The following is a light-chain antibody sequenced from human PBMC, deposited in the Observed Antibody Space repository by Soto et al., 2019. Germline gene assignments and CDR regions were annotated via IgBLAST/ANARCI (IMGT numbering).Light chain of an antibody. CDR3: SAFTGTTYV. Sequence: QSVLTQPASVSGSPGQSITISCTGTSSDVGGNKYASWYQHYPGKAPKLMICDVSNRPSGVSNRFSGSKSGNTASLTISGLQAEYEADYYCSAFTGTTYVFGTGTRSPS. CDR2: DVS. CDR1: SSDVGGNKY. J-gene: IGLJ1*01. V-gene: IGLV2-14*03.